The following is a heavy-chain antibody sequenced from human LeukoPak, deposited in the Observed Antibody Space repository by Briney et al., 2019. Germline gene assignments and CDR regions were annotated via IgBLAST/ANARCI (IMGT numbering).Heavy chain of an antibody. D-gene: IGHD1-1*01. Sequence: PSETLSLTCAVYGGSFSGYYWSWIRQPPGKGLEWIRYIYYSGSTNYNPSLKSRVTISVDTSKNQFSLKLSSVTAADTAVYYCARHGRTGTTSDYWGQGTLVTVSS. CDR1: GGSFSGYY. CDR2: IYYSGST. CDR3: ARHGRTGTTSDY. J-gene: IGHJ4*02. V-gene: IGHV4-59*08.